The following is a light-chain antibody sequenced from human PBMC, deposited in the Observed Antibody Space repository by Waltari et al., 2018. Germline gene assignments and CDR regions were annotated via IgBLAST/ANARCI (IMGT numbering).Light chain of an antibody. V-gene: IGKV1-39*01. Sequence: DIQMTQSPSSLSASVGDRVTISCRASQSVSRYLNWYRQKPGKAPEILIHAASSLESGVPSRFSGSGSGTDFALTINSLQPEDFATYYCQQTYSSPQTFGQGTKLEI. CDR1: QSVSRY. CDR2: AAS. CDR3: QQTYSSPQT. J-gene: IGKJ2*01.